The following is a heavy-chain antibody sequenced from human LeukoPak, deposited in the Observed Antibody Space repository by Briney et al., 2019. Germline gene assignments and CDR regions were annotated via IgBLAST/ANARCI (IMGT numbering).Heavy chain of an antibody. CDR3: AREMYYYGSGSYPNNYDGFDI. V-gene: IGHV4-30-4*08. Sequence: SETLSLTCTVSGGSISSGDYYWSWIRQPPGKGLEWIRYIYYSGSTYYNPSLKSRVTISVDTSKNQFSLKLNSVTAADTAAYYCAREMYYYGSGSYPNNYDGFDIWGQGTMLTVSS. CDR2: IYYSGST. J-gene: IGHJ3*02. D-gene: IGHD3-10*01. CDR1: GGSISSGDYY.